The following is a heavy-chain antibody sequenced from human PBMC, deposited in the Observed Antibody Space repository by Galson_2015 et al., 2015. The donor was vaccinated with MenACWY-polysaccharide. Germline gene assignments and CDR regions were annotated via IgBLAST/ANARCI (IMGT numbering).Heavy chain of an antibody. Sequence: SLRLSCAASGFSLGAWYMSWIRQAPGKGLEWLSYISKSGDSIYYGDSVKGRFAISRDKAKNSLYLQLNSLEVEDTAIYYCARGHYGLDVWGQGTTVTVSS. J-gene: IGHJ6*02. V-gene: IGHV3-11*01. CDR2: ISKSGDSI. CDR3: ARGHYGLDV. CDR1: GFSLGAWY.